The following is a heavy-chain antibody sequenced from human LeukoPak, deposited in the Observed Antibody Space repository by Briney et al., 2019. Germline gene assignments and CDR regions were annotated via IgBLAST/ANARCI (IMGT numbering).Heavy chain of an antibody. D-gene: IGHD6-13*01. CDR3: SKDLGVLGEAADYYGMDV. CDR1: GFTFDDYA. Sequence: GGSLRLSCAASGFTFDDYAMHWVRQAPGKGLEWVSLISGDGGSTYYADSVKGRFTISRDNSKNSLYLQMNSLRTEDTALYYCSKDLGVLGEAADYYGMDVWGQGTTVTVSS. V-gene: IGHV3-43*02. J-gene: IGHJ6*02. CDR2: ISGDGGST.